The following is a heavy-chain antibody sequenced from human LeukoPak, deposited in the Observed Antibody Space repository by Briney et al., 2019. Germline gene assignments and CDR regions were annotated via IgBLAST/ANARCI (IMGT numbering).Heavy chain of an antibody. D-gene: IGHD3-22*01. Sequence: GGSLRLSCAASGFTFSSYAMSWVRQAPGKGLEWVSAISGSGGSTYYADSVKGRFTISRDNSKNTLYLQMNSLRAEDTAVYYCARGYYDSSGYYPNRDYWGQGTLVTVPS. CDR3: ARGYYDSSGYYPNRDY. J-gene: IGHJ4*02. V-gene: IGHV3-23*01. CDR1: GFTFSSYA. CDR2: ISGSGGST.